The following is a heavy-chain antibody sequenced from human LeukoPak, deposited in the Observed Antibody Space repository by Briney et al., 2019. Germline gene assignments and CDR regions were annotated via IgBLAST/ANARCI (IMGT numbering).Heavy chain of an antibody. J-gene: IGHJ4*02. CDR1: GFTLSSNY. CDR2: IYSCSST. D-gene: IGHD5-24*01. Sequence: GGSLRLSCAASGFTLSSNYMSWVRQGPGEGLEWVSVIYSCSSTYYADAEKGRFTISRDNSNNTLYLQMNSLRAEDTAVYYCASSGRWLQSPFDYWGQGTLVTVSS. V-gene: IGHV3-53*01. CDR3: ASSGRWLQSPFDY.